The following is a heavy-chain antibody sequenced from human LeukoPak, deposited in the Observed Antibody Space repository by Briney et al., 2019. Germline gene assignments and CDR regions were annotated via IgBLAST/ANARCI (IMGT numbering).Heavy chain of an antibody. CDR2: ISAYNGNT. V-gene: IGHV1-18*01. Sequence: ASVKVSCKASGYTFTIYGISWVRQAPGQGLEWMGWISAYNGNTNYAQKLQGRVTMTTDTSTSTAYMELRSLRSDDTAVYYCARDYYGSGSYNWFDPWGQGTLVTVSS. CDR3: ARDYYGSGSYNWFDP. CDR1: GYTFTIYG. J-gene: IGHJ5*02. D-gene: IGHD3-10*01.